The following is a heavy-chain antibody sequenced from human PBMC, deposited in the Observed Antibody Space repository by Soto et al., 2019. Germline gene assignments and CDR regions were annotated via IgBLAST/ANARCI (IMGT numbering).Heavy chain of an antibody. V-gene: IGHV1-3*05. Sequence: QVQLVQSGAEEKKPGASVKVSCKASGYTFTSYAMHWVRQAPGQRLEWMGWINAGNGNTKYSQKFQGRVTITRDTSASKAHMEMSSLRSEDTAVYYCARSIVVVTALDYWGQGTLVTVSS. J-gene: IGHJ4*02. CDR1: GYTFTSYA. CDR3: ARSIVVVTALDY. D-gene: IGHD2-21*02. CDR2: INAGNGNT.